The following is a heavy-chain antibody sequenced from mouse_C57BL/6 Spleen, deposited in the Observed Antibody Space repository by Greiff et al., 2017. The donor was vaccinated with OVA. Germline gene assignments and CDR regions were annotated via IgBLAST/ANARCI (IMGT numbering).Heavy chain of an antibody. V-gene: IGHV1-82*01. CDR1: GYAFSSSW. CDR2: IYPGDGDT. J-gene: IGHJ2*01. D-gene: IGHD1-1*01. Sequence: QVQLQQSGPELVKPGASVKISCKASGYAFSSSWMNWVKQRPGKGLEWIGRIYPGDGDTNYNGKFKGKATLTADKSSSTAYMQLSSLTSEDSAVYCGGRRSTVVSHFDYWGQGTTLTVSS. CDR3: GRRSTVVSHFDY.